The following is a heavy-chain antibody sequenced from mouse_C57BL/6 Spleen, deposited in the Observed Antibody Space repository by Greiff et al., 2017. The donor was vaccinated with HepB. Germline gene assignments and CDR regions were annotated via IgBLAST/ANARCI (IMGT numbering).Heavy chain of an antibody. Sequence: EVQGVESGEGLVKPGGSLKLSCAASGFTFSSYAMSWVRQTPEKRLEWVAYISSGGDYIYYADTVKGRFTSSRDNARNTLYLQMSSLKSEDTAMYYCTGELGSYWYFDVWGTGTTVTVSS. CDR1: GFTFSSYA. CDR3: TGELGSYWYFDV. J-gene: IGHJ1*03. D-gene: IGHD4-1*01. V-gene: IGHV5-9-1*02. CDR2: ISSGGDYI.